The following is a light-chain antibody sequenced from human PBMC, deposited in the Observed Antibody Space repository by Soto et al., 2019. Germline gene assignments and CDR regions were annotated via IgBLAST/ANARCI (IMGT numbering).Light chain of an antibody. V-gene: IGKV1-17*01. Sequence: IQMTPSPSSRSASVGDRVTITCRAIQGIRNDLGWYQKPPGTATQRMFYAASCLKSGVPSRFSGSGSGTEFTLTIRSLHHDEFANYYCQHYNSPWRFGQGTKVDIK. CDR2: AAS. J-gene: IGKJ1*01. CDR3: QHYNSPWR. CDR1: QGIRND.